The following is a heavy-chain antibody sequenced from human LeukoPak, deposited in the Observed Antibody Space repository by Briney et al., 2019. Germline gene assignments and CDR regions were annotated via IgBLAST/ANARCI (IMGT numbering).Heavy chain of an antibody. CDR3: TTLTNDSGYDY. CDR2: IKSKTDGGTT. CDR1: GFTFSNAW. V-gene: IGHV3-15*01. Sequence: PGGSLRLSCAASGFTFSNAWMSWVRHAPGRGLEWVGRIKSKTDGGTTDYAAPVKGRFTISRDDSKNTLYLQMNSLKTEDTAVYYCTTLTNDSGYDYWGQGTLVTVSS. J-gene: IGHJ4*02. D-gene: IGHD4-17*01.